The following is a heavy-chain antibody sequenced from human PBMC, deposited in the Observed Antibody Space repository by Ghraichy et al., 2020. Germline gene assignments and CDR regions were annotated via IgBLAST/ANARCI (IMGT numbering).Heavy chain of an antibody. CDR1: GDSISSSSYL. D-gene: IGHD3-16*02. V-gene: IGHV4-39*01. Sequence: SETLSLTCSVSGDSISSSSYLWGWIRQPPGQGLEWIGSIYYSGTTYYNPSLKSRVSISVDTSKNQFPLNLSSVIAADPAVYYCARSRSGGIIITFGGIVARLDVWGKGTTVTVSS. CDR3: ARSRSGGIIITFGGIVARLDV. J-gene: IGHJ6*03. CDR2: IYYSGTT.